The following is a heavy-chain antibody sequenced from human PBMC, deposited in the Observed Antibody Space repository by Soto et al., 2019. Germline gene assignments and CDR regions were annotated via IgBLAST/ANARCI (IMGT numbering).Heavy chain of an antibody. CDR3: ARAIVVVPAASYYYYGMDV. CDR1: GFTFSSYS. Sequence: GGSLRLSCAASGFTFSSYSMNWVRQAPGKGLEWVSSISSSSYIYYADSVKGRFTISRDNAKNSLYLQMSSLRAEDTAVYYCARAIVVVPAASYYYYGMDVWGQGTTVTVSS. V-gene: IGHV3-21*01. D-gene: IGHD2-2*01. J-gene: IGHJ6*02. CDR2: ISSSSYI.